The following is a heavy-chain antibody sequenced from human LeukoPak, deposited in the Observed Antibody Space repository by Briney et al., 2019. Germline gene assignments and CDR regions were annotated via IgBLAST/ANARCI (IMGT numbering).Heavy chain of an antibody. CDR1: GFTFSSYS. Sequence: GGSLRLSCAASGFTFSSYSMNWVRQAPGKGLEWVSSISSSSSYIYYADSVKGRFTISRDNAKNSLYLQMNSLRAEDTAVYYCARRWGNIVGVTYEYWGQGNLVTVSS. V-gene: IGHV3-21*01. CDR2: ISSSSSYI. CDR3: ARRWGNIVGVTYEY. D-gene: IGHD3-16*01. J-gene: IGHJ4*02.